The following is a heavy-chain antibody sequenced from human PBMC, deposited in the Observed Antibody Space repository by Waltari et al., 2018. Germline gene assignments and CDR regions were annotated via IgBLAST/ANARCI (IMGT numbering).Heavy chain of an antibody. Sequence: QVQLQESGPGLVKPSETLSLTCTAPGGSISGSYWSWVRLSPGKGREWIGHIYDTGSTNYNPALRSRVTMSIDASKNQFSLKLSSVTAADTAVYYCAKFIRLQLDWFDPWGRGTLVTVSS. CDR3: AKFIRLQLDWFDP. D-gene: IGHD4-4*01. CDR2: IYDTGST. J-gene: IGHJ5*02. CDR1: GGSISGSY. V-gene: IGHV4-59*08.